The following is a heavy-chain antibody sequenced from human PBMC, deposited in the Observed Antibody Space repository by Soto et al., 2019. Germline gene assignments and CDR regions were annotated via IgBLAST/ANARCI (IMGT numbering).Heavy chain of an antibody. D-gene: IGHD4-17*01. V-gene: IGHV1-2*04. CDR1: GYTFTGYY. J-gene: IGHJ5*02. Sequence: GASVKVSCKASGYTFTGYYMHWVRQAPGQGLEWMGWINPNSGGTNYAQKFQGWVTMTRDTSISTAYMELSRLRSDDTAVYYCARVGSYGDYYWFDPWGQGTLVTVSS. CDR3: ARVGSYGDYYWFDP. CDR2: INPNSGGT.